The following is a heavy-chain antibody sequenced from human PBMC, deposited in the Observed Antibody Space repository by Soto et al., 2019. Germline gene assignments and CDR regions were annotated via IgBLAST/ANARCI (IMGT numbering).Heavy chain of an antibody. D-gene: IGHD6-19*01. Sequence: PSQTLSLTCAISGDSVSSNSAAWNWIRQSPSRGLEWLGRTYYRSKWYNDYAVSVKSRITINPDTSKNQFSLQLNSVTPEDTAVYYCARADSSGCYGIEDYYYYYGMDVWGQGNTVTVSS. CDR3: ARADSSGCYGIEDYYYYYGMDV. CDR2: TYYRSKWYN. CDR1: GDSVSSNSAA. V-gene: IGHV6-1*01. J-gene: IGHJ6*02.